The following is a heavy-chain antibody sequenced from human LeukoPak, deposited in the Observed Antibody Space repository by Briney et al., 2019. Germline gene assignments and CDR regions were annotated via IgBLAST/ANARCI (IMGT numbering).Heavy chain of an antibody. CDR2: IYYSGST. CDR3: ARRYYYDGSGPFDY. CDR1: GGSISSYY. Sequence: SETLSLTCTVSGGSISSYYWSWIRQPPGKGLEWIGYIYYSGSTNYNPSLKSRVTISVDTSKNQFSLKLSSVTAAGTAVYYCARRYYYDGSGPFDYWGQGTLVTVSS. D-gene: IGHD3-22*01. J-gene: IGHJ4*02. V-gene: IGHV4-59*01.